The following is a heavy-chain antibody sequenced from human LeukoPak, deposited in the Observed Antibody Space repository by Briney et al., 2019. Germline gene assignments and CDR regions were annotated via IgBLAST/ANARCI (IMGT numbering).Heavy chain of an antibody. J-gene: IGHJ3*02. CDR1: GCSISSYY. CDR3: AAFYDFWSGYYIENAFDI. Sequence: SETLSLTCTVSGCSISSYYWSWIRQPPGKGLEWIGYIYYSGSTNYNPSLKSRVTISVDTSKNQFSLKLSSVTAADTAAYYCAAFYDFWSGYYIENAFDIWGQGTMVTVSS. CDR2: IYYSGST. V-gene: IGHV4-59*01. D-gene: IGHD3-3*01.